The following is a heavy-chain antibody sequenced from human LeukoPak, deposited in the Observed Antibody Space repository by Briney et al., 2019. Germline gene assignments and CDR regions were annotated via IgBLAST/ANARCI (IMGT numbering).Heavy chain of an antibody. CDR2: IYASGTT. Sequence: SETLSLTCTVSGGSISSNCWSWIRQPPGKGLEWIGCIYASGTTNYNPSLKGRLTISVDTSNSQFSLTVRSVTAADTAVYYCRGRGFWGQGTLVTVSS. V-gene: IGHV4-4*09. J-gene: IGHJ4*02. D-gene: IGHD3-10*01. CDR3: RGRGF. CDR1: GGSISSNC.